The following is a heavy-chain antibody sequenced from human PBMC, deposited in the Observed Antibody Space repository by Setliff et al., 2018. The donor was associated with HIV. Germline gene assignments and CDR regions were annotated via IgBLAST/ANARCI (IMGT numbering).Heavy chain of an antibody. J-gene: IGHJ1*01. D-gene: IGHD3-22*01. Sequence: SVKVSCKASGGTFSSYAISWVRQAPGQGLEWMGGIIPIFGTANYAQKFQGRVTITADESTSTAYMELSSPRSEDTAVYYCARGRGITTMPYFQHWGQGTLVTVSS. CDR2: IIPIFGTA. CDR3: ARGRGITTMPYFQH. V-gene: IGHV1-69*13. CDR1: GGTFSSYA.